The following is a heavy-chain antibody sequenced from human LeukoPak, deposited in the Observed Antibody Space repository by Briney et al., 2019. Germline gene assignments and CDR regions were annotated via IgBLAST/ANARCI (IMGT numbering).Heavy chain of an antibody. V-gene: IGHV1-3*01. CDR3: ARTQVMVPYYYYYGMDV. Sequence: GASVKVSCKASGYTFTRYAMHWVRQAPGQRLEWMGWINAGNGNTKYSQKFQGRVTITRDTSASTAYMELSSLRSEDTAVYYCARTQVMVPYYYYYGMDVWGQGTTVTVSS. D-gene: IGHD3-10*01. CDR2: INAGNGNT. CDR1: GYTFTRYA. J-gene: IGHJ6*02.